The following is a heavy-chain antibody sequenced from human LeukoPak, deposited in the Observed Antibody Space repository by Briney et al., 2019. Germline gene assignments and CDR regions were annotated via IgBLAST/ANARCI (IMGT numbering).Heavy chain of an antibody. CDR2: INHSGST. D-gene: IGHD1-26*01. CDR3: AGALVGASWDYFDY. V-gene: IGHV4-34*01. CDR1: GGSISSYH. Sequence: SETLSLTCTVSGGSISSYHWSWIRQPPGKGLEWIGEINHSGSTNYNPSLKSRVTISVDTSKNQFSLKLSSVTAADTAVYYCAGALVGASWDYFDYWGQGTLVTVSS. J-gene: IGHJ4*02.